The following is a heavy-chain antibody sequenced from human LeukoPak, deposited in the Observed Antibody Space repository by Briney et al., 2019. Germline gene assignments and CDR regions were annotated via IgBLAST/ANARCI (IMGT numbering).Heavy chain of an antibody. CDR1: GFTFSSYA. V-gene: IGHV3-30*04. Sequence: GRSLRLSCAASGFTFSSYAMHWVRQAPGKGLEWVAVISYNGSNKYYADSVKGRFTISRDNSKNTLYLQMNSLRAEDTAVYYCASSGDVMVRGVISWIDPWGQGTLVTVSS. CDR2: ISYNGSNK. J-gene: IGHJ5*02. D-gene: IGHD3-10*01. CDR3: ASSGDVMVRGVISWIDP.